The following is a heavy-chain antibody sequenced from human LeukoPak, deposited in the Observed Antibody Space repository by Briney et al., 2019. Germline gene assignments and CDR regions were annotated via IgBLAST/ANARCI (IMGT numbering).Heavy chain of an antibody. D-gene: IGHD1-26*01. CDR2: ISGYNDDT. J-gene: IGHJ3*02. CDR3: ARDHGFSGGSYFDTFDI. V-gene: IGHV1-18*01. Sequence: ASVKVSCTASGYIFTTYGISWVRQAPGQGLEWMGWISGYNDDTNYAQKLQGRFTMTTNTSTTTAYMELRSLTSDDTAVYYCARDHGFSGGSYFDTFDIWGRGTMVTVSS. CDR1: GYIFTTYG.